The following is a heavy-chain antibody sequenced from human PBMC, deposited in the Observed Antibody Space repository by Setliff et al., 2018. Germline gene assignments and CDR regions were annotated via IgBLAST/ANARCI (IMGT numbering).Heavy chain of an antibody. Sequence: GGSLRLSCAASGFTFSGSAIYWVRQASVKGLEWIGRIRGRTDNYATAYAASVRGRFTISRDDSKNTAYLQMNSLKTEDTAVYYCTFARDGYDVFDIWGQGTMVTVSS. CDR3: TFARDGYDVFDI. V-gene: IGHV3-73*01. D-gene: IGHD5-18*01. CDR2: IRGRTDNYAT. CDR1: GFTFSGSA. J-gene: IGHJ3*02.